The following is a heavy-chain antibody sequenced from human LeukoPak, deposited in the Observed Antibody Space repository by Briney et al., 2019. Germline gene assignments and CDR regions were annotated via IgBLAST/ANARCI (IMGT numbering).Heavy chain of an antibody. CDR3: ARGMRGLRYYFDY. Sequence: GRSLRLSCAASGFTFSSYGMHWVRQAPGKGLEWVAVIWYDGSNKYCADSVKGRFTISRDNSKNTLYLQMNSLRGEDTAVYYCARGMRGLRYYFDYWGQGTLVTVSS. J-gene: IGHJ4*02. V-gene: IGHV3-33*01. D-gene: IGHD2-21*02. CDR1: GFTFSSYG. CDR2: IWYDGSNK.